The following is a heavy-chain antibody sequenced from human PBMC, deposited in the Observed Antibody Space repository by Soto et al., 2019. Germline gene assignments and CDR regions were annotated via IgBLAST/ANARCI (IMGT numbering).Heavy chain of an antibody. J-gene: IGHJ3*02. CDR1: GGTFSSYA. CDR2: IIPIFGTA. Sequence: ASVKVSCKASGGTFSSYAISWVRQAPGQGLEWMGGIIPIFGTANYAQKFQGRVTITADESTSTAYMELSSLGSEDTAVYYCARTYDSSGYYPFGIWGQGTMVTVSS. CDR3: ARTYDSSGYYPFGI. V-gene: IGHV1-69*13. D-gene: IGHD3-22*01.